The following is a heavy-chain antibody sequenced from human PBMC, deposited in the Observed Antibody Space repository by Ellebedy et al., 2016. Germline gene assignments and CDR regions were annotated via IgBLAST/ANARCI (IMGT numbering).Heavy chain of an antibody. CDR2: INPTGGST. Sequence: ASVKVSCXASGYTFTSYYMHWVRQAPGQGLEWMGIINPTGGSTSYAQKFQGRVTMTRDTSTSTVYMELSSLRSEDTAVYYCARALGYCSGGSCYSSGFDYWGQGTLVTVSS. CDR1: GYTFTSYY. CDR3: ARALGYCSGGSCYSSGFDY. J-gene: IGHJ4*02. D-gene: IGHD2-15*01. V-gene: IGHV1-46*01.